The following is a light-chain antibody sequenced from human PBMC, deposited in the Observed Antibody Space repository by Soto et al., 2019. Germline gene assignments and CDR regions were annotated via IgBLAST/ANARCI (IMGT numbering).Light chain of an antibody. CDR2: AIS. V-gene: IGKV1-39*01. CDR3: QQSYSAHQTT. Sequence: EIQMTQSPSSLSASVGDRVTITCRASEPISRYVHGYQQKQGKAPELLIYAISRLQSGVPSRFSGSGSATDFTLTIGSLQPADSATYYCQQSYSAHQTTFGQGTKLVIK. J-gene: IGKJ2*01. CDR1: EPISRY.